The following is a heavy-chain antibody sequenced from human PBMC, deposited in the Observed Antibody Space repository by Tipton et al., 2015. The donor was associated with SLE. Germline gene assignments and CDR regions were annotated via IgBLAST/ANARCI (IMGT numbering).Heavy chain of an antibody. Sequence: LRLSCSVSGGSISGTSHYWGWIRQSPGKGLEWLGSIYYSGTTYYNPSLKSRVTISVDTSKNQISLKLRSVTAADTAVYYCAGTPWLVRFEYWGQGTLVNVSP. CDR2: IYYSGTT. CDR1: GGSISGTSHY. CDR3: AGTPWLVRFEY. J-gene: IGHJ4*02. V-gene: IGHV4-39*01. D-gene: IGHD6-19*01.